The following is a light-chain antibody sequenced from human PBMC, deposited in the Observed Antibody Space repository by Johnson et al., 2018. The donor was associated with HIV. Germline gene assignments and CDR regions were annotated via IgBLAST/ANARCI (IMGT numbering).Light chain of an antibody. CDR2: EDN. CDR3: GVWDASLSPHYV. CDR1: SSNIENYF. V-gene: IGLV1-51*02. J-gene: IGLJ1*01. Sequence: QFVLTQPPSLSAAPGQRVSISCSGNSSNIENYFVSWYQQLPGAAPRLLIYEDNKRPSRIPDRFSGSKSGASATLGITGLQTGDEADYYCGVWDASLSPHYVFGTGTTVIVL.